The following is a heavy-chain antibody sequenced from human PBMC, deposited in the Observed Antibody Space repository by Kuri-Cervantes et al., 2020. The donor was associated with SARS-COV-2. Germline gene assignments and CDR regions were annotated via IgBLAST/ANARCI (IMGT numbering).Heavy chain of an antibody. CDR1: GSTFSNAW. J-gene: IGHJ6*02. V-gene: IGHV3-15*01. CDR3: TTDPQYYDFWSGYYYYGMDV. Sequence: GESMKISCAASGSTFSNAWMSWVRQAPGKGLEWVGRIKSKTDGGTTDYAAPVKGRFTISRDDSKNTLYLQMNSLKTEDTAVYYCTTDPQYYDFWSGYYYYGMDVWGQGTTVTVSS. CDR2: IKSKTDGGTT. D-gene: IGHD3-3*01.